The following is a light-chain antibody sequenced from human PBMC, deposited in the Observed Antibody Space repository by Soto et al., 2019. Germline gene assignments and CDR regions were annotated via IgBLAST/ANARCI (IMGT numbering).Light chain of an antibody. CDR3: QQLNSYPRT. Sequence: IQLTQSPSSLSASVGDRVTITCRASQGISSYLAWYQQKPGKAPKLLIYAASTLQSGVPSRFSGSGSGTDFTLTITSLQSEDFATYYCQQLNSYPRTFGPGTTVDIK. CDR1: QGISSY. CDR2: AAS. J-gene: IGKJ3*01. V-gene: IGKV1-9*01.